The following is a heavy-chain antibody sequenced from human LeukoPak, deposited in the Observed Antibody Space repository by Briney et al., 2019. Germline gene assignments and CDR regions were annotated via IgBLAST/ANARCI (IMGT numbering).Heavy chain of an antibody. Sequence: SETLSLTCTVSGGAISFYYWSCIRQPPRKGLLWIGYFYYSGSTNYNPSLKSRVTLSVDTSKSQFSMKLSSVTAADTAVYYCARGGSIVGATPHDTFDSWGQGTLVTVSS. J-gene: IGHJ3*02. D-gene: IGHD1-26*01. CDR1: GGAISFYY. CDR2: FYYSGST. V-gene: IGHV4-59*01. CDR3: ARGGSIVGATPHDTFDS.